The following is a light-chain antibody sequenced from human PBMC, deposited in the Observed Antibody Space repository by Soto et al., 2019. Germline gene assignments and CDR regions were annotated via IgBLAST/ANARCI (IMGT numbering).Light chain of an antibody. J-gene: IGKJ5*01. CDR1: QSVSSN. V-gene: IGKV3D-15*01. CDR2: GAS. CDR3: QQRNTWPPIT. Sequence: EIVMTQSPATLSVSPGERATLSCRASQSVSSNLAWYQQKPGQAPRLLIFGASTRATGIPARFSGSGSETEFTLTISSLQSEDFAVYYCQQRNTWPPITFGQGTRLEIK.